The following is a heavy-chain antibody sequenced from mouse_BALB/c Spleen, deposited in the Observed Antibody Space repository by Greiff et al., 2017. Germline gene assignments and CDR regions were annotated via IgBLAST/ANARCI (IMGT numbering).Heavy chain of an antibody. Sequence: VKVVKSGAELVRPGTSVKISCKASGYTFTNYWLGWVKQRPGHGLEWIGDIYPGGGYTNYNEKFKGKATLTADTSSSTAYMQLSSLTSEDSAVYFCARKGGRAMDYWGQGTSVTVSS. J-gene: IGHJ4*01. D-gene: IGHD3-3*01. CDR2: IYPGGGYT. CDR3: ARKGGRAMDY. V-gene: IGHV1-63*02. CDR1: GYTFTNYW.